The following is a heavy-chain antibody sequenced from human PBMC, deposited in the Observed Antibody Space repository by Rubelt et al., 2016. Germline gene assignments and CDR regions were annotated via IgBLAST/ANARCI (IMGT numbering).Heavy chain of an antibody. J-gene: IGHJ3*02. CDR2: INAGNGNT. D-gene: IGHD3-16*01. Sequence: MHWVRQAPGQRLEWMGWINAGNGNTKYSQKFQGRVTITRDTSASTAYMELSSLRSEDTAVSYCARDRRTWGAFDIWGQGTMVTVSS. V-gene: IGHV1-3*01. CDR3: ARDRRTWGAFDI.